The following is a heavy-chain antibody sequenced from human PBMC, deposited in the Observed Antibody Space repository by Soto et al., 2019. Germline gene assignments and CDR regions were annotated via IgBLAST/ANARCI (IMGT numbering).Heavy chain of an antibody. J-gene: IGHJ6*02. V-gene: IGHV1-8*01. D-gene: IGHD3-9*01. Sequence: QVQLVQSGAEVKKPGASVKVSCKASGYTFTSYDINWVRQATGQGLEWMGWMNPNSGNTGYAQKFQGRVTMTRNTSISTAYMELSSLRSEDTAVYYCARGDYDILTGYPGAYGMDVWGQGTTVTVSS. CDR3: ARGDYDILTGYPGAYGMDV. CDR1: GYTFTSYD. CDR2: MNPNSGNT.